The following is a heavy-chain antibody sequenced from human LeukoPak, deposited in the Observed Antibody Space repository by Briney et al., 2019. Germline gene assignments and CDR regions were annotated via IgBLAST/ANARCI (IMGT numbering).Heavy chain of an antibody. J-gene: IGHJ4*02. D-gene: IGHD6-13*01. V-gene: IGHV3-11*06. CDR2: ISGSGSHT. CDR3: ARVGSTVAAGTPDY. Sequence: GGSLRLSCAASGFTFSDYYMSRIRQAPGKGLEWLSYISGSGSHTTYADSVRGRFTISRDNAKNSLSLQVNSLRADDTAVYYCARVGSTVAAGTPDYWGQGTLVTVSS. CDR1: GFTFSDYY.